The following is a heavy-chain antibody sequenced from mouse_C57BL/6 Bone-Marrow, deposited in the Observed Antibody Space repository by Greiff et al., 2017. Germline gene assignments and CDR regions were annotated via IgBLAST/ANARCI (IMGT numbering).Heavy chain of an antibody. J-gene: IGHJ3*01. V-gene: IGHV1-80*01. CDR1: GYAFSSYW. D-gene: IGHD3-2*02. CDR3: ARDAQAFAY. Sequence: VQLQQSGAELVKPGASVKISCKASGYAFSSYWMNWVKQRPGKGLAWIGQIYPGDGDTNYNGKVKVKATLTADKSSSTAYMQLSSLASEVSAVYFCARDAQAFAYWGQGTLVTVSA. CDR2: IYPGDGDT.